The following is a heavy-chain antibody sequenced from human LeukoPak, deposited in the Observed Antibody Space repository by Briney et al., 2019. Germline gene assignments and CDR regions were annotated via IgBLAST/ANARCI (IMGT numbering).Heavy chain of an antibody. CDR2: ISSRSRTI. V-gene: IGHV3-48*01. J-gene: IGHJ4*02. CDR1: GFTFSSYS. D-gene: IGHD3-22*01. Sequence: PGGSLRLSCAASGFTFSSYSMNWVRQAPGKGLEWVSYISSRSRTIYYADSVKGRFTISKDNSKNTLYMRMSSLRAEDTAVYYCAKRRYDSSGHFDSWGQGTLVTVSS. CDR3: AKRRYDSSGHFDS.